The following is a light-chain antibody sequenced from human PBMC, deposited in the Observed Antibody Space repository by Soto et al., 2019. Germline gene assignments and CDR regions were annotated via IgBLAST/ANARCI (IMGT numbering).Light chain of an antibody. Sequence: EIVLTQSPGTLSLSPGERATLSCRASQIVSSNSLAWYQQRPGQSPRLLIYGASSRATGIPDRFSGSGSGTDFTLTISSLEPEYFAVYFCRHHQTSPRGFGQGTKLDIK. CDR2: GAS. V-gene: IGKV3-20*01. J-gene: IGKJ1*01. CDR3: RHHQTSPRG. CDR1: QIVSSNS.